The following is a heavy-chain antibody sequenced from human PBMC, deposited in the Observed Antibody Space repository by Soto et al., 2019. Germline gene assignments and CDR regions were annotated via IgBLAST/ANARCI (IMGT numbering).Heavy chain of an antibody. CDR3: ARDNYGSGSYYSYNWFDH. CDR2: IYHSGST. V-gene: IGHV4-4*02. D-gene: IGHD3-10*01. CDR1: GGSISSSNW. Sequence: PSETLSLTCAVSGGSISSSNWWSWVRQPPGKGLEWIGEIYHSGSTNYNPSLKSRVTISVDKSKNQFSLKLSSVTAADTAVYYCARDNYGSGSYYSYNWFDHWGQGTLVTVSS. J-gene: IGHJ5*02.